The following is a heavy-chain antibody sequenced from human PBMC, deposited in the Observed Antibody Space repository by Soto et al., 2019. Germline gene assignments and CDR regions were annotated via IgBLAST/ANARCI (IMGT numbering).Heavy chain of an antibody. Sequence: SETPSLTCAVHRGSCSRDHWTWVRQPLGKGLECIGEFNHSGSTNYNPCLKSRVTISVDTSKNQFSLKLSSVTAADTAVYYCARGDVAYYYGSGSYYSPYYYYGMDVWGQGTTVS. J-gene: IGHJ6*02. CDR1: RGSCSRDH. CDR3: ARGDVAYYYGSGSYYSPYYYYGMDV. V-gene: IGHV4-34*01. D-gene: IGHD3-10*01. CDR2: FNHSGST.